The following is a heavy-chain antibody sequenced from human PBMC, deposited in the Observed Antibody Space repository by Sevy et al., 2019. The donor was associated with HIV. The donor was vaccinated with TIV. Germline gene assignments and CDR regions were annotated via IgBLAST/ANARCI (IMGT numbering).Heavy chain of an antibody. D-gene: IGHD6-19*01. CDR1: GGTFSSYG. V-gene: IGHV1-69*13. CDR3: ARGGGNGWYYFDY. CDR2: IIPILGTV. J-gene: IGHJ4*02. Sequence: ASVKVSGKASGGTFSSYGISWVRQAPGQGLEWVGGIIPILGTVNYAQKFQGRVTITADESTKTAYMELSSLRFEDTAVYYCARGGGNGWYYFDYWGQETLVTVSS.